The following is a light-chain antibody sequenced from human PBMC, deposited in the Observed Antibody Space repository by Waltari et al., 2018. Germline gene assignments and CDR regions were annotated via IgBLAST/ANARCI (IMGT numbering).Light chain of an antibody. CDR2: RNN. J-gene: IGLJ3*02. Sequence: QSMLTQSSSPSGAPGQRVTISCSGSSSNIGSNYVYWYQRLPGTAPKLLIYRNNQRPSGVPDRFSGSKSGTSASLAISGLRSEDEADYYCAAFDDSLNGWVFGGGTKLTVL. V-gene: IGLV1-47*01. CDR3: AAFDDSLNGWV. CDR1: SSNIGSNY.